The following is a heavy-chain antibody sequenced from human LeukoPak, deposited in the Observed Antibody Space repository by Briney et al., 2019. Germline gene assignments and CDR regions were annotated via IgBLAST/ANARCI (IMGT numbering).Heavy chain of an antibody. CDR2: ISYDGSNK. J-gene: IGHJ3*02. CDR3: AKDRGSGWNPDAFVI. CDR1: GFTFSSYG. V-gene: IGHV3-30*18. Sequence: GGSLRLSCAASGFTFSSYGMHWVRQAPGKGLEWVAVISYDGSNKYYADSVKGRFTISRDNSKNTLYLQMNSLRAEDTAVYYCAKDRGSGWNPDAFVIWGQGTMVTVSS. D-gene: IGHD6-19*01.